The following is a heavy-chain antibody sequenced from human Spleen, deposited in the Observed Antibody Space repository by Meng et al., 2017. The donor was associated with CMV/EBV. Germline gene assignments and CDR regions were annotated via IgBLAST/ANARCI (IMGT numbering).Heavy chain of an antibody. J-gene: IGHJ4*02. D-gene: IGHD1-26*01. Sequence: SETLSLTCTVSGGSISSSSYYWGWIRQPPGKGLEWIGSIYYSGSTYYNPSLKSRVTISVDTSKNQFSLKLSSVTAADTAVYYCARHDMMGAINYFDFWGQGTLVTVSS. CDR3: ARHDMMGAINYFDF. CDR2: IYYSGST. V-gene: IGHV4-39*01. CDR1: GGSISSSSYY.